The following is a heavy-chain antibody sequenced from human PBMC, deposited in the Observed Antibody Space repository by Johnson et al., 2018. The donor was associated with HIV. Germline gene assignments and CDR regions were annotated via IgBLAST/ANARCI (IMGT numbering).Heavy chain of an antibody. CDR1: GLTFNNAW. CDR3: ATEAGIELWLRRPFDAFDV. CDR2: IKSETDGGTT. J-gene: IGHJ3*01. D-gene: IGHD5-18*01. V-gene: IGHV3-15*01. Sequence: VQLVESGGGLVKPGGSLRLSCAASGLTFNNAWMSWVRQAPGKGLEWVGRIKSETDGGTTDYAAPVKDRFIISRDDSKDTLYLQMNSLKTEDTAVYYCATEAGIELWLRRPFDAFDVWGQGTMVTVSS.